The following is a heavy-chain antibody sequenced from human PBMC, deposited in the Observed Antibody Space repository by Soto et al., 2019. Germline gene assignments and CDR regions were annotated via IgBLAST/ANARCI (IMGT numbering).Heavy chain of an antibody. CDR1: GFTFSSYS. D-gene: IGHD6-6*01. J-gene: IGHJ5*02. CDR2: IRSSSSYI. V-gene: IGHV3-21*01. CDR3: ARDRGYSSSSWFEP. Sequence: GGSLRLSCAASGFTFSSYSMNWVRQAPGKGLEWVSSIRSSSSYIYYADSVKGRFTISRDNARNSLYLQMNSLRAEDSAGYYCARDRGYSSSSWFEPWGQGTRVTVSS.